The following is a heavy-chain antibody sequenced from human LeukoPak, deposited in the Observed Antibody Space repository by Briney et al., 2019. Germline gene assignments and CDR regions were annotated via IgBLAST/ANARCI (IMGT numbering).Heavy chain of an antibody. V-gene: IGHV5-51*01. J-gene: IGHJ4*02. CDR3: ARRPRNSSGWFDC. Sequence: GESLKISCKGSGYSFTSYWIGWVRQMPGRGLEWMGIIYPGDSETRYNPSFQGQVSISADKSISTAYLQWNSLKASDTAMYYCARRPRNSSGWFDCWGQGTLVTVSS. CDR1: GYSFTSYW. D-gene: IGHD6-19*01. CDR2: IYPGDSET.